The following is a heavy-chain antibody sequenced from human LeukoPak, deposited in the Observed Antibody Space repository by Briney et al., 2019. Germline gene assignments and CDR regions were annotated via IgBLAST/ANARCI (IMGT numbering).Heavy chain of an antibody. D-gene: IGHD3-22*01. CDR1: GGSISSGGYS. CDR2: IYHSGST. J-gene: IGHJ5*02. Sequence: KPSETLSLTCTVSGGSISSGGYSWSWIRQPPGKGLEWIGYIYHSGSTYYNPSLKSRVTISVDRSKNQFSLKLSSVTAADTAVYYCARVLTPNYYDSSGYYYWFDPWGQGTLVTVSS. CDR3: ARVLTPNYYDSSGYYYWFDP. V-gene: IGHV4-30-2*01.